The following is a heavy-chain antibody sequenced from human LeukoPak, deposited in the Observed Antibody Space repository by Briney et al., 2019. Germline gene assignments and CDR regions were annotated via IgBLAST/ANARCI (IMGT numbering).Heavy chain of an antibody. CDR3: ARAIVVIPAAIRY. CDR1: GFTFSSYW. CDR2: IKQDGSEK. J-gene: IGHJ4*02. V-gene: IGHV3-7*03. Sequence: GGSLRLSCAASGFTFSSYWMSWVRQAPGKGLEWVANIKQDGSEKYYVDSVKGRFTISRDNAKNSLYLQMNSLRAEDTAVYYCARAIVVIPAAIRYWGQGTLVTVSS. D-gene: IGHD2-2*01.